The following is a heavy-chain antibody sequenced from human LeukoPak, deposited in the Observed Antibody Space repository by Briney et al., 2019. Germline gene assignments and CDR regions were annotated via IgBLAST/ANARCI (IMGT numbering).Heavy chain of an antibody. CDR3: ARVQTPSGSGSYSFGY. CDR2: IYYSGST. D-gene: IGHD3-10*01. V-gene: IGHV4-59*01. Sequence: SETLSLTCTVSGGSIRSYYWSWIRQPPGKGLECIGYIYYSGSTNYNPSLKSRVTISVDTSKNQFSLKLSSVTAADTAVYYCARVQTPSGSGSYSFGYWGQGTLVTVSS. J-gene: IGHJ4*02. CDR1: GGSIRSYY.